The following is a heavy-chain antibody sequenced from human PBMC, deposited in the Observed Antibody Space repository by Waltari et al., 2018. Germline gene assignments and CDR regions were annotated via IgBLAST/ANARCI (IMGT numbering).Heavy chain of an antibody. V-gene: IGHV1-18*01. J-gene: IGHJ4*02. CDR3: ARGGGPRTVVALTFDS. CDR2: IRPCQGLA. Sequence: QVQLVQSGPEVKKPGASVKVSCKASGYTFTNFGINWVRQAPGQGLEWVGWIRPCQGLADSHTRYQGGVTLPTATATSTAYLEVKSLRSDDTAVYYCARGGGPRTVVALTFDSWGQGTLVTVSS. CDR1: GYTFTNFG. D-gene: IGHD2-15*01.